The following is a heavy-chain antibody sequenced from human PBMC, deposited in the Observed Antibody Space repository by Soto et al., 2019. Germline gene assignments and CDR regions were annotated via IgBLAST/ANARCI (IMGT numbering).Heavy chain of an antibody. CDR3: AKDPSSGFAMENYFDY. CDR2: ISGSSTST. J-gene: IGHJ4*02. Sequence: EVQLSGSGGGLVQPGGSLRLSCAASGFTFSSYAMSWVRQAPGKGLEWVSAISGSSTSTYYADSVKGRFTISRDNSKNTLYLQMNSLPAEATAVYYCAKDPSSGFAMENYFDYWGQGTLVTVSS. V-gene: IGHV3-23*01. CDR1: GFTFSSYA. D-gene: IGHD3-10*01.